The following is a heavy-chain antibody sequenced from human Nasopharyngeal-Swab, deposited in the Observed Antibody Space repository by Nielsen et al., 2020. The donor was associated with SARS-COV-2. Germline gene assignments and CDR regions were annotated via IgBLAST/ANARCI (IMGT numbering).Heavy chain of an antibody. Sequence: GESLEIYWACSGFAFSSYAMSWVRQAPGKGLEWVSAISGSGGSTYYADSVKGRFTISRDNSKNTLYLQMNSLRAEDTAVYYCAKDEPYYDSSGYNYYYYYYMDVWGKGTTVTVSS. J-gene: IGHJ6*03. CDR1: GFAFSSYA. CDR2: ISGSGGST. D-gene: IGHD3-22*01. V-gene: IGHV3-23*01. CDR3: AKDEPYYDSSGYNYYYYYYMDV.